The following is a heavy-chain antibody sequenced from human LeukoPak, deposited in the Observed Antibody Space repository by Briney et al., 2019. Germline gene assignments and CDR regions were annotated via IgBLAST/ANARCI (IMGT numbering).Heavy chain of an antibody. CDR3: ASPSVDTAMVIDY. CDR2: ISSSGSTI. J-gene: IGHJ4*02. CDR1: GFTFSSYE. Sequence: PGGSLRLSCAASGFTFSSYEMNWVRQAPGKGLEWVSYISSSGSTIYYADSVKGRFTISRDNAKNSLYLQMNSLRAEDTAVYYCASPSVDTAMVIDYWGQGTLVTVSS. V-gene: IGHV3-48*03. D-gene: IGHD5-18*01.